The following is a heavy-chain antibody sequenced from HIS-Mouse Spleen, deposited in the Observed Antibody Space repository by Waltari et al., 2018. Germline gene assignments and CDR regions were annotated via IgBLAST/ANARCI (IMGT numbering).Heavy chain of an antibody. Sequence: QVTLRESGPALVKPTQTLTLTCTFSGFSLSTSAMCVSCIRQPPGKALEWLARIDWDYDKYYRPSVKTRLTISKDTSKNHVVLTMTNMDPVETATYYCARIAEGYSSGWYAFDYWGQGTLVTVSS. CDR3: ARIAEGYSSGWYAFDY. V-gene: IGHV2-70*15. CDR2: IDWDYDK. D-gene: IGHD6-19*01. CDR1: GFSLSTSAMC. J-gene: IGHJ4*02.